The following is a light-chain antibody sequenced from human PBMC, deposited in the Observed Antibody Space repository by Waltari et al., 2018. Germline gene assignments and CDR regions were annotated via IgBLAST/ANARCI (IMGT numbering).Light chain of an antibody. V-gene: IGLV4-69*01. CDR1: RGHSTYA. CDR2: LNSDGSH. J-gene: IGLJ2*01. CDR3: QTWGTGTVV. Sequence: QLVLTQSPSASASLGASVKLTCTLRRGHSTYAIAWPQQQPENGPRYLLKLNSDGSHSKGAGIPDRFSGSKSGAERYLTISSLQSEDEGYYYCQTWGTGTVVFGGGTKLTVL.